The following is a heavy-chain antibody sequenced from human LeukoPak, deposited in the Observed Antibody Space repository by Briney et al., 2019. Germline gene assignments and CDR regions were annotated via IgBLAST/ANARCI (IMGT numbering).Heavy chain of an antibody. J-gene: IGHJ6*03. CDR1: GFTFSSYS. Sequence: QTGGSLRLSCAASGFTFSSYSMNWVRQAPGEGLEWVSYISSLSGTIYYADSVKGRFTISRDNAKNSLYLQMNSLRAEDMALYYCAKGGGGRLIYSYYMDVWGKGTTVTVSS. V-gene: IGHV3-48*04. CDR3: AKGGGGRLIYSYYMDV. D-gene: IGHD3-16*01. CDR2: ISSLSGTI.